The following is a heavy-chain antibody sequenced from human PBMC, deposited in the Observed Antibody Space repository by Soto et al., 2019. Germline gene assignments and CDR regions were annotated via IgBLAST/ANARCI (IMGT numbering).Heavy chain of an antibody. D-gene: IGHD2-2*01. CDR1: GGSFSGYY. CDR3: ATIVVVASTMRDDAFDI. Sequence: QVQLQQWGTGQLKSSETLSLTCAVNGGSFSGYYWSWIRQPPGKGLEWIGEIHHSGSTNYTPSLKSRVTISLDTSKNPFSLKLNSVTAADTAVYYCATIVVVASTMRDDAFDIWGQGTMVTVSS. V-gene: IGHV4-34*01. J-gene: IGHJ3*02. CDR2: IHHSGST.